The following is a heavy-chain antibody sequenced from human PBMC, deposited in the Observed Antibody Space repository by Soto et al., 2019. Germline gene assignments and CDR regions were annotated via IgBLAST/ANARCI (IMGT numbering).Heavy chain of an antibody. Sequence: EVQLLESGGGLVQPGGSLRLSCLISGFTSSAYAMSWVRQAPGKGLEWVSAVSGGGDTTYFADSVKGRFTISRDNSKNTVYLQMNSLRSEDTAVYLCAKLGYSTSSSCTFSYGMDVWGQGTTVTVSS. J-gene: IGHJ6*02. V-gene: IGHV3-23*01. D-gene: IGHD2-2*01. CDR3: AKLGYSTSSSCTFSYGMDV. CDR2: VSGGGDTT. CDR1: GFTSSAYA.